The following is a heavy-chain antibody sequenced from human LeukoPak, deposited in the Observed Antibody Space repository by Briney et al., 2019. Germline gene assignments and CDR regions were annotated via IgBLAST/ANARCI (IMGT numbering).Heavy chain of an antibody. D-gene: IGHD2-2*01. CDR3: ARSYTVADQLDY. CDR1: GFTFSTYA. V-gene: IGHV3-21*01. J-gene: IGHJ4*02. CDR2: ISSTSISI. Sequence: GGSLRLSCAASGFTFSTYAMNWVRQAPGKWLEWVSSISSTSISIYFADSVKGRFTVSRDNAKNSLYLQMNSLRTEDTAVYYCARSYTVADQLDYWGQGTLVTVSS.